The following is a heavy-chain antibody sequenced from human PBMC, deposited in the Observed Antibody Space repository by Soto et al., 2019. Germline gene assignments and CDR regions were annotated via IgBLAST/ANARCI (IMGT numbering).Heavy chain of an antibody. CDR2: IKHDGSER. D-gene: IGHD3-10*01. J-gene: IGHJ4*02. CDR3: ARELSWSGRDD. Sequence: EVQLVESGGGLVQPGGSLRLSCAASGFRFNTNWMSWVRQAPGKGLEWVAYIKHDGSERNHVDSVRGRFTISIDNAKSSLYLQMNSLRVEYTAVYYCARELSWSGRDDWGQGTLLIVSP. V-gene: IGHV3-7*01. CDR1: GFRFNTNW.